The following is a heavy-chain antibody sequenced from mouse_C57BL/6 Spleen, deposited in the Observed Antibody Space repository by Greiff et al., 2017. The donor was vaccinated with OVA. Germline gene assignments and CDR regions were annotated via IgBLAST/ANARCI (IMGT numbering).Heavy chain of an antibody. CDR3: ARTDITTVVARFDY. Sequence: EVQLQQSGPELVKPGDSVKISCKASGYSFTGYFMNWVMQSHGKSLEWIGRINPYNGDTFYNQKFKGKATLPVDKSSSTAHMELRSLTSEDSAVYYCARTDITTVVARFDYWGQGTTLTVSS. CDR2: INPYNGDT. J-gene: IGHJ2*01. CDR1: GYSFTGYF. V-gene: IGHV1-20*01. D-gene: IGHD1-1*01.